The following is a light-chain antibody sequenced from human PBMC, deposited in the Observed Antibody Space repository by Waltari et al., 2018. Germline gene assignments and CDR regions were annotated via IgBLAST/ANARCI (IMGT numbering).Light chain of an antibody. CDR3: SSYISSSTLEL. Sequence: QSALTQPASVSGSPGPSINLSCTGTSSDVGAYNYVSWYQQHPRKAPKRMIFDVSHRPSGVSNRFSGSKSGNTASLTISGLQAEDEADYYCSSYISSSTLELFGGGTSLTVL. CDR1: SSDVGAYNY. V-gene: IGLV2-14*03. CDR2: DVS. J-gene: IGLJ2*01.